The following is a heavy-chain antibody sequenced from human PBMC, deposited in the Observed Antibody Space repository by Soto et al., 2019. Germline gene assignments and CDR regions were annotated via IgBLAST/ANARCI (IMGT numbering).Heavy chain of an antibody. Sequence: QVQLQESGPGLVKPSETLSLTCTVSGDSITSYYWSWIRQPPGKGLEWVGYISYTGSTIYNPSLESRATISLDTSKNQASLSLNSVTVADTAVYYCASGVELPVGFDPWGRGTLVTVSS. D-gene: IGHD3-10*01. J-gene: IGHJ5*02. CDR1: GDSITSYY. CDR2: ISYTGST. V-gene: IGHV4-59*13. CDR3: ASGVELPVGFDP.